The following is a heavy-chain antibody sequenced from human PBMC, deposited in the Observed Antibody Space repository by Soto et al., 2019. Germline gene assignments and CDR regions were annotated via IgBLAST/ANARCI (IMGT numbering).Heavy chain of an antibody. V-gene: IGHV3-30*03. CDR1: GFPFTSYG. CDR2: ISYDGSDK. CDR3: VGGQYYFDY. Sequence: QVQLVESGGGVVQPGRSLRLSCAASGFPFTSYGMHWVREGPDKGLEWVAIISYDGSDKYYADSVKGRFTISRDNSKNTLYLQMNGLRPEDTALYYGVGGQYYFDYRGQGTLVIVSS. J-gene: IGHJ4*02. D-gene: IGHD3-10*01.